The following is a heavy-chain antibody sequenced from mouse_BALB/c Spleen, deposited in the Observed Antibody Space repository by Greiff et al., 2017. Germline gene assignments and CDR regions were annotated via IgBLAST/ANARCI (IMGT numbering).Heavy chain of an antibody. V-gene: IGHV1-7*01. J-gene: IGHJ4*01. CDR1: GYTFTSYW. CDR2: INPSTGYT. D-gene: IGHD1-2*01. Sequence: QVQLKQSGAELAKPGASVKMSCKASGYTFTSYWMHWVKQKPGQGLEWIGYINPSTGYTEYNQKFKDKATLTADKSSSTAYMQLSSLTSEDSAVYYCATLRPGYAMDYWGQGTSVTVSS. CDR3: ATLRPGYAMDY.